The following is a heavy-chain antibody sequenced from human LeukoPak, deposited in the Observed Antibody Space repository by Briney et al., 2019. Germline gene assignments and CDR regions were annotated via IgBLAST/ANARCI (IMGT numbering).Heavy chain of an antibody. CDR2: ISPYNGNT. D-gene: IGHD6-19*01. V-gene: IGHV1-18*01. CDR3: ARAGSGSGWYFDY. J-gene: IGHJ4*02. Sequence: ASVKVSCKASGYDFTSVGITWVRRAPGQGLEWMGWISPYNGNTRYAQKFQGRVAMTTDTSTATAYMELRGLRFNDTAVYYCARAGSGSGWYFDYLGQGTLVTVSS. CDR1: GYDFTSVG.